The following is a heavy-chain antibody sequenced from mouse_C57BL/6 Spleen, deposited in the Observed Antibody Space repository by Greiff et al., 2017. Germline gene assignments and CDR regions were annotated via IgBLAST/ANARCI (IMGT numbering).Heavy chain of an antibody. V-gene: IGHV1-75*01. CDR3: ARWGTTVVATSGDY. D-gene: IGHD1-1*01. J-gene: IGHJ2*01. CDR2: IFPGSGST. Sequence: LEESGPELVKPGASVKISCKASGYTFTDYYINWVKQRPGQGLEWIGWIFPGSGSTYYNEKFKGKATLTVDKSSSTAYMLLSSLTSEDSAVYFCARWGTTVVATSGDYWGQGTTLTVSS. CDR1: GYTFTDYY.